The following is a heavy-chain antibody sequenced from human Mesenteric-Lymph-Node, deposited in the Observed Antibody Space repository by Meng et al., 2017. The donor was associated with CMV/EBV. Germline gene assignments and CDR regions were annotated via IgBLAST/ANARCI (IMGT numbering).Heavy chain of an antibody. Sequence: GESLKISCAASGVTVSSNYMSWVRQAPGKGLEWVSVMYSGGSRYYADSVKGRFTISRDNSKNTPYLQMNSLRAEDTAVYYCARETSSPTIYYYYYGMDVWGQGTTVTVSS. D-gene: IGHD2-2*01. CDR1: GVTVSSNY. V-gene: IGHV3-53*01. J-gene: IGHJ6*02. CDR2: MYSGGSR. CDR3: ARETSSPTIYYYYYGMDV.